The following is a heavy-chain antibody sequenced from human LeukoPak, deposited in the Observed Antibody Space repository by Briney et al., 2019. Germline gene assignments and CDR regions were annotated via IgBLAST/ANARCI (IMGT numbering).Heavy chain of an antibody. D-gene: IGHD5-12*01. V-gene: IGHV3-7*01. J-gene: IGHJ4*02. CDR2: INQDGSEE. CDR1: GFTFSNYW. Sequence: GGSLRLSCAASGFTFSNYWMSWVRQAPGKGLEWVAHINQDGSEEHYMDSVKARFIISRDNAKNSLSLHMDSLRAEDTAVYYCVRDGGVSGYDLLDYWGQGTLVTVSS. CDR3: VRDGGVSGYDLLDY.